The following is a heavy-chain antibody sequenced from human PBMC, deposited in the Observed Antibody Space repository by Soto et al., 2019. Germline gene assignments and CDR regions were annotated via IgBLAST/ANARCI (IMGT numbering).Heavy chain of an antibody. V-gene: IGHV4-59*01. CDR3: ARVVVPAAISFFDP. D-gene: IGHD2-2*02. CDR2: IYYSGST. J-gene: IGHJ5*02. Sequence: SETLSLTCTVSGGSISSYYWSWIRQPPGKGLEWIGYIYYSGSTNYNPSLKSRVTISVDTSKNQFSLKLSSVTAADTAVYYCARVVVPAAISFFDPWGQGTLVTVSS. CDR1: GGSISSYY.